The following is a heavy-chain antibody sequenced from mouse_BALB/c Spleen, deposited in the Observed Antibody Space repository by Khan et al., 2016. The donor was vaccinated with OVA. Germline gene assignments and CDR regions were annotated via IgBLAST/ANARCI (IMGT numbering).Heavy chain of an antibody. CDR3: ARLEDI. Sequence: QVQLKESGPGLVAPSQSLSITFTVSGSSLTRYGVHWVRQPPGKGLEWLGVIWAGGSTNYNSALMSRLSISKDNSKSQVFLKMNRLQTDDKAMYYCARLEDIWGQGTTLTGSS. CDR2: IWAGGST. CDR1: GSSLTRYG. J-gene: IGHJ2*01. V-gene: IGHV2-9*02. D-gene: IGHD1-3*01.